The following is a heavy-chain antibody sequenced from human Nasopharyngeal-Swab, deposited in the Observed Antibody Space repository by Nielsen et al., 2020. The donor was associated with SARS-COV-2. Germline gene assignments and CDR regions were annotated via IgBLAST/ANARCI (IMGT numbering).Heavy chain of an antibody. CDR1: GFTFSIYR. V-gene: IGHV3-7*01. Sequence: GGSLRLSCAASGFTFSIYRMSWVRQAPGKGLEWVAKIKQDGSKKHYVDSVKGRFTISRDNAKNSLYLQMNSLRAEDTAVYYWAREDGTYDYGWGSYRYSPLYWYFDLWGRGTLVTVSS. J-gene: IGHJ2*01. D-gene: IGHD3-16*02. CDR3: AREDGTYDYGWGSYRYSPLYWYFDL. CDR2: IKQDGSKK.